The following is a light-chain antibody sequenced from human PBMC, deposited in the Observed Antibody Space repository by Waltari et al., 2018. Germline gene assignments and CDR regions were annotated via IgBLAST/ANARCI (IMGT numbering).Light chain of an antibody. CDR1: ADMRNE. J-gene: IGKJ4*01. CDR2: IAY. CDR3: QQYDNLPVT. Sequence: DIQMSQSPSSLSVSVGDRVTITCQARADMRNELKWYQQNTGKAPKLLIYIAYSLETGFTSRVSVSRSGTHFTFTISSLQPEDIATYYCQQYDNLPVTFGGGTKVEIK. V-gene: IGKV1-33*01.